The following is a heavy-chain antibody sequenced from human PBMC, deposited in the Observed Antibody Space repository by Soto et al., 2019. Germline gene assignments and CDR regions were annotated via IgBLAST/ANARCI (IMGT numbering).Heavy chain of an antibody. CDR2: IYYSGST. Sequence: ETLSLTCIVSGDSISRYYWSWIRQPPGKGLEWIGYIYYSGSTNYNPSLKSRVTISVDTSKNQFSLKLSSVTAADTAVYYCATVVYHHSSGKDAFDIWGQGTMVTVSS. D-gene: IGHD3-22*01. V-gene: IGHV4-59*08. CDR1: GDSISRYY. CDR3: ATVVYHHSSGKDAFDI. J-gene: IGHJ3*02.